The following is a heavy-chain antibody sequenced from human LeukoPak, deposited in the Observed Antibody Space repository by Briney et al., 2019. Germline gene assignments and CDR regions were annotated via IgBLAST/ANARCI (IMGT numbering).Heavy chain of an antibody. CDR3: ARDRRDGSSLYFDY. Sequence: PGGSLRLSCAASGFTVSSNYMSWVRQAPGKGLEWVSVIYSGGSTYYADSVKGRFTISRDNSKNTLYLQMNSLRAEDTAVYYCARDRRDGSSLYFDYWGQGTLVTVSS. V-gene: IGHV3-53*01. D-gene: IGHD5-24*01. CDR2: IYSGGST. CDR1: GFTVSSNY. J-gene: IGHJ4*02.